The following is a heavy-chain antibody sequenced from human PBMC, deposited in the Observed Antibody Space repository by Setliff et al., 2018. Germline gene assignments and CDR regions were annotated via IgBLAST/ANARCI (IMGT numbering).Heavy chain of an antibody. CDR3: ASRATYYNFWSGYYLY. J-gene: IGHJ4*02. Sequence: SETLSLTCTVSGGSISSSSYYWGWIRQPPGKGLEWVGSIYYSGSTYYNPSLKSRVTISVDTSKNQFSLKLSSVTAADTAVYYCASRATYYNFWSGYYLYWGQGTLVTVSS. CDR1: GGSISSSSYY. CDR2: IYYSGST. V-gene: IGHV4-39*07. D-gene: IGHD3-3*01.